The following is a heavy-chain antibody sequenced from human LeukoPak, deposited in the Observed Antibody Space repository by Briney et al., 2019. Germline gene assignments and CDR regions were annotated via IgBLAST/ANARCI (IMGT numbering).Heavy chain of an antibody. Sequence: PGGSLRLSCAASGFTVSSYYMSWVRQAPGKGLEWVANINEDGSEKYYVDSVKGRFTISRDNGKNALYLQMKSLRAEDTAVYYCARNEDYSDSTGYYSTFYLDSWGQGTLVTVSS. V-gene: IGHV3-7*01. CDR3: ARNEDYSDSTGYYSTFYLDS. J-gene: IGHJ4*02. CDR1: GFTVSSYY. D-gene: IGHD3-22*01. CDR2: INEDGSEK.